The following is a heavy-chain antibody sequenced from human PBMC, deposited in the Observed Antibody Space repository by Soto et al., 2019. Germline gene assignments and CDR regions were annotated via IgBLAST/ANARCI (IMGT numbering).Heavy chain of an antibody. CDR1: GGTFSNYA. J-gene: IGHJ2*01. CDR2: ITPFFGTA. Sequence: QVQLVQSGAEVKKPGSSVKVSCKASGGTFSNYAISWVRQVPGQGLEWMGGITPFFGTANYAQKFQGRVTITADESMSTAYMELSRLRSEDTAVYYCAQTLGSAVAGPGRFDLWGRGTLVTVSS. CDR3: AQTLGSAVAGPGRFDL. V-gene: IGHV1-69*12. D-gene: IGHD6-19*01.